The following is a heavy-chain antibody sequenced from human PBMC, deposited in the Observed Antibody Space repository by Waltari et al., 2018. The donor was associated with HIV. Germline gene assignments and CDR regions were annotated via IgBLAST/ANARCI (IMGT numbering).Heavy chain of an antibody. D-gene: IGHD1-26*01. CDR2: INPNSGGT. J-gene: IGHJ5*02. Sequence: QVQLVQSGAEVKKPGASVKVSCKASGYPSTGYYMHWLRPAPGQGLEWMGWINPNSGGTNYAQKFQVRVTMTRDTSVSTAYMELSRLRSDDTAVYYCARAAAGGNWFDPWGQGTLVTVSS. V-gene: IGHV1-2*02. CDR1: GYPSTGYY. CDR3: ARAAAGGNWFDP.